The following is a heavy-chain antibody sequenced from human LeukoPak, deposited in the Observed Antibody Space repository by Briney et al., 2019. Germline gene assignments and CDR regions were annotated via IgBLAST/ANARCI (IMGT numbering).Heavy chain of an antibody. Sequence: ASVKVSCKASGYTFTGYYMHWVRQAPGQGLEWMGWINPNSGGTNYAQKFQGRVTMTRDTSISTAYMELSRLRSDDTAVYYCARDDLRQELYCSSTSCYVSWFDPWGQGTLVTVSS. V-gene: IGHV1-2*02. CDR3: ARDDLRQELYCSSTSCYVSWFDP. CDR2: INPNSGGT. J-gene: IGHJ5*02. D-gene: IGHD2-2*01. CDR1: GYTFTGYY.